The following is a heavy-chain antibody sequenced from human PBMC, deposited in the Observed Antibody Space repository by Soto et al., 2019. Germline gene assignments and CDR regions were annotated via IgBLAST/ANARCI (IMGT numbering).Heavy chain of an antibody. CDR3: AGLWDSSGYYSYDGFDI. J-gene: IGHJ3*02. CDR1: GFTFSSYS. D-gene: IGHD3-22*01. V-gene: IGHV3-21*06. CDR2: ITSSSSYI. Sequence: PWGSLRLSCAASGFTFSSYSMMWVRQAPGKGLEWVSSITSSSSYIYYADSIKGRFTISRDNAENSLYLQMDSLRAEDTAVYYCAGLWDSSGYYSYDGFDIWGQGTMVTVSS.